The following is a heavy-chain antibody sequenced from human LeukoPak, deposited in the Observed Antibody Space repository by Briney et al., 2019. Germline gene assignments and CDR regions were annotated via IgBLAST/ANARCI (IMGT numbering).Heavy chain of an antibody. CDR3: ARGIGAVDLIDY. D-gene: IGHD6-19*01. CDR1: GFTLSNYW. Sequence: PGGSLRLSCAASGFTLSNYWMHWVRQAPGKGLEWVAVIWYNGNNKNYADSVKGRFTISRDNSKNTLFLQMNSLRAEDTAVFYCARGIGAVDLIDYWGQGTLVTVSS. V-gene: IGHV3-33*08. J-gene: IGHJ4*02. CDR2: IWYNGNNK.